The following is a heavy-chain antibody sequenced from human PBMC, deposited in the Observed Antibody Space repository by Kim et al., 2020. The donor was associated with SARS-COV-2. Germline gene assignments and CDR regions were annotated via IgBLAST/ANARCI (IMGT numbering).Heavy chain of an antibody. CDR1: GFTFSSYW. CDR3: ARVAVAGLSVYYYGMDV. V-gene: IGHV3-7*01. J-gene: IGHJ6*02. D-gene: IGHD6-19*01. CDR2: IKQDGSEK. Sequence: GGSLRLSCAASGFTFSSYWMSWVRQAPGKGLEWVANIKQDGSEKYYVDSVKGRFTISRDNAKNSLYLQMNSLRAEDTAVYYCARVAVAGLSVYYYGMDVWGQGTTVTVSS.